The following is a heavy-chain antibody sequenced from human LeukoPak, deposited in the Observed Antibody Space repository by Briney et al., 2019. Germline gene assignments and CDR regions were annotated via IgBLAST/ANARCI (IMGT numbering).Heavy chain of an antibody. CDR2: ISGSGGST. D-gene: IGHD3-3*01. CDR1: GFTFSSYA. Sequence: PGGSLGLSCAASGFTFSSYAMSWVRQAPGKGLEWVSAISGSGGSTYYADSVKGRFTISRDNSKNTLYLQMNSLRAEDTAVYYCAKEAYYDFWSGYYYFDYWGQGTLVTVSS. V-gene: IGHV3-23*01. CDR3: AKEAYYDFWSGYYYFDY. J-gene: IGHJ4*02.